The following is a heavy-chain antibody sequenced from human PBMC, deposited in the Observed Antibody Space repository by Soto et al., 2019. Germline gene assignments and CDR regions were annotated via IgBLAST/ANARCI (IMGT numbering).Heavy chain of an antibody. V-gene: IGHV3-30*04. CDR1: GLTFSCFA. CDR2: ISYDGRNK. CDR3: ARDHRISTRLRAY. D-gene: IGHD2-2*01. J-gene: IGHJ4*02. Sequence: SLRLSCAASGLTFSCFAMHCVCQITGKGLEWGAVISYDGRNKDYADSVKGRFTIPRENSKNTLYLQMNSLRAEDTAVYYCARDHRISTRLRAYWGQGTLVTVSS.